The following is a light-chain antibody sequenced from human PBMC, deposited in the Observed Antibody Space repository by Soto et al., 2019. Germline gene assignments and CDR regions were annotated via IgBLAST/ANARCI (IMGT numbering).Light chain of an antibody. J-gene: IGKJ1*01. CDR3: KTSSNWEWT. Sequence: EIVMTQSPATLSLSPGERATLSCRASQSISSNLAWYQQKPGQAPRLLIYDASNRATGIPARFSGSGSGTDFTLTISSLEPEDGAVYYCKTSSNWEWTFGQGTKVDMK. CDR1: QSISSN. CDR2: DAS. V-gene: IGKV3-11*01.